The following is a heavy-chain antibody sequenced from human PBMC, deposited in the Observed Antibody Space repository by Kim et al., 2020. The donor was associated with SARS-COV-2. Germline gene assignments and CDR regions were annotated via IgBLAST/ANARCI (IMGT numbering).Heavy chain of an antibody. V-gene: IGHV3-43*02. J-gene: IGHJ3*02. Sequence: GGSLRLSCAASGFTFDNYAMHWVRQPPGKGLEWVSLISGHGNSSYYADSVKGRFTISRDNSKNSLYLQMNSLRSEDTALYYCAKDKEEYTYAFDMWGQGTMVTVSS. CDR2: ISGHGNSS. CDR3: AKDKEEYTYAFDM. D-gene: IGHD5-18*01. CDR1: GFTFDNYA.